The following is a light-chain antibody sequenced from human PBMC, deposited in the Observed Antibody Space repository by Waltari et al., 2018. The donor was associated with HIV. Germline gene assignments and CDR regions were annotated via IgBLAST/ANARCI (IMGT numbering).Light chain of an antibody. CDR2: DDR. CDR1: NIGGKS. CDR3: QVWDSFSDPNWV. V-gene: IGLV3-21*04. Sequence: SYVLTQTPSVSVAPGETARIMCGGDNIGGKSVDWYQQKPGQAPVLVIHDDRELPSGISDRISGANSGDTATLTISRVEGGDEADYYCQVWDSFSDPNWVFGGGTTVTVL. J-gene: IGLJ3*02.